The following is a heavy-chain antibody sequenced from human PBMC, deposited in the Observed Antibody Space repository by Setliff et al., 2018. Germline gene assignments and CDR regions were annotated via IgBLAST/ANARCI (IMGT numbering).Heavy chain of an antibody. V-gene: IGHV4-59*12. CDR3: AREQWLDPPGYYYMDV. Sequence: SETLSLTCTVSGGSMNSYYLSWIRQPPGKGLEWIGDIYDTGSTNYNPSLETRVTISLDTSKNEFSLKLNSVTAADMAVYYCAREQWLDPPGYYYMDVWAKGTTVTVSS. CDR2: IYDTGST. J-gene: IGHJ6*03. CDR1: GGSMNSYY. D-gene: IGHD6-19*01.